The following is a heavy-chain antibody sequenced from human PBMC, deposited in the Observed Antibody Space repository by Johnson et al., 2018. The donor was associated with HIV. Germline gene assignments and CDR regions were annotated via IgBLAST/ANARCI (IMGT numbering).Heavy chain of an antibody. CDR2: INSDGSST. Sequence: VQLVESGGGLVQPGGSLRLSCAASGFTFSSYWMHWVRQAPGKGLVWVSRINSDGSSTSYAASVKGRFTISRDNAKNTLYLQMNSLRAEDTAVYYCARDRRLADAFDIWGQGTMVTVSS. V-gene: IGHV3-74*01. CDR1: GFTFSSYW. J-gene: IGHJ3*02. D-gene: IGHD5-12*01. CDR3: ARDRRLADAFDI.